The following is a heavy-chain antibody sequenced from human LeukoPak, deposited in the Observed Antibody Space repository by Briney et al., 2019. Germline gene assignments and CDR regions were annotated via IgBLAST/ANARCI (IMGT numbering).Heavy chain of an antibody. CDR2: INHSGST. J-gene: IGHJ5*02. Sequence: SETLSLTCAVYGGSFSGYYWSWTRQPPGKGLEWIGEINHSGSTNYNPSLESRVTISVDTSKDQFSLKLSSVTAADTAVYYCARGGYYGSGNDFRFDPWGQGTLVTVSS. D-gene: IGHD3-10*01. V-gene: IGHV4-34*01. CDR1: GGSFSGYY. CDR3: ARGGYYGSGNDFRFDP.